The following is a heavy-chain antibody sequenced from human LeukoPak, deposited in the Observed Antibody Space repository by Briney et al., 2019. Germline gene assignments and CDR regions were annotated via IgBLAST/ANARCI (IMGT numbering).Heavy chain of an antibody. Sequence: GGSLRLSCAASGFTVSSNYMSWVRQAPGKGLEWVSVIYSGGSTYYADSVKGRFTISRDNSKNTLYLQMNSLGAEDTAVYYCARDGAGYCSGGSCSAYCGGDCSGAFDIWGQGTMVTVSS. D-gene: IGHD2-15*01. J-gene: IGHJ3*02. CDR1: GFTVSSNY. CDR2: IYSGGST. V-gene: IGHV3-53*01. CDR3: ARDGAGYCSGGSCSAYCGGDCSGAFDI.